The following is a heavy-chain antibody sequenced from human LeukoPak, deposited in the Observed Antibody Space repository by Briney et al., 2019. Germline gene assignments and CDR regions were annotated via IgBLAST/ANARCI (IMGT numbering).Heavy chain of an antibody. J-gene: IGHJ4*02. CDR1: GYTFTGYY. Sequence: GASVKVSCKASGYTFTGYYMHWVRQAPGQGLEWMGWINPNSGGTNYAQKFQGRVTMTRDTSISTAYMELSRLRSDDTAVYYCARVLYSSSWYLLEQTFDYWGQGTLVTVSS. CDR3: ARVLYSSSWYLLEQTFDY. V-gene: IGHV1-2*02. CDR2: INPNSGGT. D-gene: IGHD6-13*01.